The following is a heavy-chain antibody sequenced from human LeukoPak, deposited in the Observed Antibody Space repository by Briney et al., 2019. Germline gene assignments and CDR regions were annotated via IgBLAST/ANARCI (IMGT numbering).Heavy chain of an antibody. CDR3: VSPRGFSYGYFDY. D-gene: IGHD5-18*01. J-gene: IGHJ4*02. CDR1: GGSISSSSAY. Sequence: PSETLSLTCTVSGGSISSSSAYWGWIRQPPGKGLEWIGSIYYSKNTYYNPSLKSRVTISADTSKNQFSLTLGSVSATDTAAYYCVSPRGFSYGYFDYWGQGTLVTVPS. CDR2: IYYSKNT. V-gene: IGHV4-39*01.